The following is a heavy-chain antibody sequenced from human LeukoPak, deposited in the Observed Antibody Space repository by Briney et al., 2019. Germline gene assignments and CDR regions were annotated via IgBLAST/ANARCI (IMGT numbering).Heavy chain of an antibody. Sequence: ASVKVSCKASGYTFTSYAMHWVRQAPGQRLEWMGWISAGNGNTKYSQKFQGRVTITRDTSASTAYMELSSLRSEDTAVYYCARGSVNRNWFDPWGQGTLVTVSS. CDR2: ISAGNGNT. J-gene: IGHJ5*02. V-gene: IGHV1-3*01. CDR1: GYTFTSYA. CDR3: ARGSVNRNWFDP. D-gene: IGHD1-14*01.